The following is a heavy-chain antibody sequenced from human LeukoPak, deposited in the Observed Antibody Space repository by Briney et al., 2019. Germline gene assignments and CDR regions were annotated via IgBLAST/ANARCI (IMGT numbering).Heavy chain of an antibody. Sequence: PGGSLRLSCAASGFTFSSYAMSWVRQAPGKGLEWVSAISGSGGSTYYADSVKGRFTISRDNSKNTLYLQMNSLRAEDTAVHYCAKDYSSGLYYFDYWGQGTLVTVSS. V-gene: IGHV3-23*01. D-gene: IGHD6-19*01. CDR1: GFTFSSYA. CDR3: AKDYSSGLYYFDY. J-gene: IGHJ4*02. CDR2: ISGSGGST.